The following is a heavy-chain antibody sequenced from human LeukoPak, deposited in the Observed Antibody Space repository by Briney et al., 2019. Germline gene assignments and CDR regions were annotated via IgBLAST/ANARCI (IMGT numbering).Heavy chain of an antibody. J-gene: IGHJ6*02. CDR1: EFTFSSYA. Sequence: GGSLRLSCAASEFTFSSYAMSWVRQAPGKGLDWVSAISGSGGSTYYADSVNGRFTISRDNSKNTLYLQMNSLRAEDAAIYYCAKRSGSYRYYGMDVWGQGTTVTVSS. CDR2: ISGSGGST. D-gene: IGHD1-26*01. V-gene: IGHV3-23*01. CDR3: AKRSGSYRYYGMDV.